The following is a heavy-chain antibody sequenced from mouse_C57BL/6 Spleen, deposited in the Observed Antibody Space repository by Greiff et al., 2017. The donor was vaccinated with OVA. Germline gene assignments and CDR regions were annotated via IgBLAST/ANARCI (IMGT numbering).Heavy chain of an antibody. D-gene: IGHD2-3*01. V-gene: IGHV1-42*01. CDR3: ARRIYDDFDY. CDR1: GYSFTGYY. CDR2: INPSTGGT. Sequence: EVQGVESGPELVKPGASVKISCKASGYSFTGYYMNWVKQSPEKSLEWIGEINPSTGGTTYNQKFKAKATLTVDKSSSTAYMQLKSLTSEDSAVYYCARRIYDDFDYWGQGTTLTVSS. J-gene: IGHJ2*01.